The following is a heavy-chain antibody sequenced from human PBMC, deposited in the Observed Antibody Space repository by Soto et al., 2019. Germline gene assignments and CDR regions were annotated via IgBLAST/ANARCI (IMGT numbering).Heavy chain of an antibody. CDR3: ARVSPAIFGGGYCYRLDSDLDS. CDR2: IIPLFGTP. CDR1: GVTFSTSG. J-gene: IGHJ5*01. Sequence: QVQLVQSGAEVKKPGSSLKVSCKTSGVTFSTSGISWVRQGPGQGLEWMGGIIPLFGTPKYARKFQGRVSVTAFDSGTTTYRELSGLSSDDTAIYYCARVSPAIFGGGYCYRLDSDLDSWGQGAQVVVSS. D-gene: IGHD2-21*01. V-gene: IGHV1-69*01.